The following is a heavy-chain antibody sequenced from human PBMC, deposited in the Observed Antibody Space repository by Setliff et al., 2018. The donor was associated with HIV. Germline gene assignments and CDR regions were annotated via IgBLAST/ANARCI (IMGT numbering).Heavy chain of an antibody. D-gene: IGHD5-18*01. Sequence: PSETLSLTCSVSGGSMSGYYWNWIRQPAGKGLEWIGRIYSSGSTNHNPSLKSRVTMSVDTSKNQFSLSLSSVTAADTAVYFCARDPGYTSGSTFHFDYWGQGTLVTSPQ. CDR3: ARDPGYTSGSTFHFDY. J-gene: IGHJ4*02. V-gene: IGHV4-4*07. CDR1: GGSMSGYY. CDR2: IYSSGST.